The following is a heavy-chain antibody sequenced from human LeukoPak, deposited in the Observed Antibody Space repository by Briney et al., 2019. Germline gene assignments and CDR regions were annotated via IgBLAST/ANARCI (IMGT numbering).Heavy chain of an antibody. CDR1: GFTFSSYW. J-gene: IGHJ5*02. CDR2: IKQDESEK. V-gene: IGHV3-7*01. Sequence: GGSLRLSCSASGFTFSSYWMNWVRRAPGKGLEWVANIKQDESEKYYVDSVKGRFTISRDNFKNSLYLQMNNMRAEDTAVYYCARVLDSSPSRYQSLKSWGQGTLVTVSP. D-gene: IGHD2-2*01. CDR3: ARVLDSSPSRYQSLKS.